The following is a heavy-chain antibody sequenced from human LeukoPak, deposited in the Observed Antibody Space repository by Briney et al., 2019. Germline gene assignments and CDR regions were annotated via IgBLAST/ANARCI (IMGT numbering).Heavy chain of an antibody. D-gene: IGHD2-15*01. V-gene: IGHV3-30*18. CDR1: GFTSSSYG. J-gene: IGHJ6*04. CDR3: AKVGWRGINYYYYYGMDV. Sequence: GGSLRLSCAASGFTSSSYGMHWVRQAPGKGLEWVAVISYDGSNKYYADSVKGRFTISRDNSKNTLYLQMNSLRAEDTAVYYCAKVGWRGINYYYYYGMDVWGKGTTVTVSS. CDR2: ISYDGSNK.